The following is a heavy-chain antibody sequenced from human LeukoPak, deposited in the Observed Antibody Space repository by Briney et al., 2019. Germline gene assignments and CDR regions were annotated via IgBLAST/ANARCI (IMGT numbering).Heavy chain of an antibody. J-gene: IGHJ4*02. Sequence: TSETLSLTCTVSGYSISSGYYWGWIRQPPGKGLEWIGSIYHSGSTYYNPSLKSRVTISVDTSKNQFSLKLSSVTAADTAVYYCARGGVYDILTGDDLFDYWGQGTLVTVSS. D-gene: IGHD3-9*01. CDR2: IYHSGST. V-gene: IGHV4-38-2*02. CDR3: ARGGVYDILTGDDLFDY. CDR1: GYSISSGYY.